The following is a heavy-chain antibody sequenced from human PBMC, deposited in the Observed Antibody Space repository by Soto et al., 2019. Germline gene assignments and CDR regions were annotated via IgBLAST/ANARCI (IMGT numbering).Heavy chain of an antibody. D-gene: IGHD2-8*01. V-gene: IGHV3-11*01. Sequence: PGESLKISCAASGFTFSDYYMSWIRQAPGKGLEWVSYISSSGSTIYYADSVKGRFTISRDNAKNSLYLQMNSLRAEDTAVYYCASYLRYCTNGLCYTRYVFDFLGQGTLFTVSS. J-gene: IGHJ4*02. CDR1: GFTFSDYY. CDR2: ISSSGSTI. CDR3: ASYLRYCTNGLCYTRYVFDF.